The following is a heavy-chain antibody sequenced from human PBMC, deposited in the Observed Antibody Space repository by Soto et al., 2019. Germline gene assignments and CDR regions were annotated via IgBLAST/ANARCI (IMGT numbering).Heavy chain of an antibody. D-gene: IGHD6-6*01. CDR2: IYPGDSDT. CDR3: ARRDSSSSLGFDY. J-gene: IGHJ4*02. CDR1: GYPFTNYW. Sequence: GESLKISCKGSGYPFTNYWIGWVRQMPGEGLEWMGIIYPGDSDTRYSPSFQGQVTISADKSISTAYLQWSSLQASDTAIYYCARRDSSSSLGFDYWGQGTLVTVSS. V-gene: IGHV5-51*01.